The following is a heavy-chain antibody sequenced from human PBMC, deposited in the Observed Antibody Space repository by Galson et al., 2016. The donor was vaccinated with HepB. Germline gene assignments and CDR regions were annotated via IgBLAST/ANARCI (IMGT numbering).Heavy chain of an antibody. CDR2: ISYDGNNK. D-gene: IGHD4-17*01. J-gene: IGHJ6*02. V-gene: IGHV3-30*03. Sequence: RLSCAASGFTFSSYAMHWVRQAPGKGLEWVAVISYDGNNKYNADSVKGRFTISSDNSKNTLYLQMNSLRVEDTAVYYCARSGATVTHYYYFYGMDVWGQGTTVTVSS. CDR1: GFTFSSYA. CDR3: ARSGATVTHYYYFYGMDV.